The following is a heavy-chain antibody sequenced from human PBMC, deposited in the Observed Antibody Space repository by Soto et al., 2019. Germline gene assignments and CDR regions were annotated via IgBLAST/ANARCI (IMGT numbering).Heavy chain of an antibody. CDR1: GFTFSSYA. CDR3: AKAYDFWSGYYIDDWFDP. V-gene: IGHV3-23*01. Sequence: GGSLRLSCAASGFTFSSYAMSWVRQAPGKGLEWVSAISGSGGSTYYADSVKGRFTISRDNSKNTLYLQMNSLRAEDTAVYYCAKAYDFWSGYYIDDWFDPWGQGTLVTV. D-gene: IGHD3-3*01. J-gene: IGHJ5*02. CDR2: ISGSGGST.